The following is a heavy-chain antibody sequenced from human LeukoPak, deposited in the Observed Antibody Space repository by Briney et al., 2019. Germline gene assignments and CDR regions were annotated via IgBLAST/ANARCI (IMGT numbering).Heavy chain of an antibody. D-gene: IGHD1-1*01. CDR1: GDSISSRTSDF. CDR3: ARDWIPPESRLENWFDP. V-gene: IGHV4-39*07. CDR2: IYYSGST. Sequence: SETLSLTCTVSGDSISSRTSDFWGWIRQPPGKGLEWIGSIYYSGSTYYNPSLKSRVTISVDTSKNQFSLKLSSVTAADTAVYYCARDWIPPESRLENWFDPWGQGTLVTVSS. J-gene: IGHJ5*02.